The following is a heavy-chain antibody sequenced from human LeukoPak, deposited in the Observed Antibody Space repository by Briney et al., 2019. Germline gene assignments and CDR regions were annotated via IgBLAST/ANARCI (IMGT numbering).Heavy chain of an antibody. CDR3: ARDKCSSTSCYFDY. Sequence: SETLSLTCTVSGGSISSGDYYWSWIRQPPGKGLEWIGYIYYSGSIYYNPSLKSRVTISVDTSKNQFSLKLSSVTAADTAVYYCARDKCSSTSCYFDYWGQGALVTVSS. D-gene: IGHD2-2*01. J-gene: IGHJ4*02. CDR2: IYYSGSI. V-gene: IGHV4-30-4*08. CDR1: GGSISSGDYY.